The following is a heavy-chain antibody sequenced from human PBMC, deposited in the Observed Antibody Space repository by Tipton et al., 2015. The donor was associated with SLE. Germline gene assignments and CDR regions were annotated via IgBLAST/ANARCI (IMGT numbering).Heavy chain of an antibody. Sequence: TLSLTCTVSGGSISSSSYYWGWIRQPPGKGLEWIGSIYYSGSTYYNPSLKSRVTISVDTSKNQFSLKLSSVTAADTAVYYCARGQHIVGATDFDYWGQGTLVTVSS. D-gene: IGHD1-26*01. J-gene: IGHJ4*02. CDR1: GGSISSSSYY. V-gene: IGHV4-39*07. CDR3: ARGQHIVGATDFDY. CDR2: IYYSGST.